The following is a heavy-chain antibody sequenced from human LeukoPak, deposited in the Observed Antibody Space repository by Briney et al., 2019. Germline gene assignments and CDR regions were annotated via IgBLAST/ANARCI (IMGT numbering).Heavy chain of an antibody. Sequence: TGGSLRLSCAASGFTFSNYWMTWVRQAPGKWLEWVANIRQDGSERCYVDSVKGRFTISRDNAKNSLYLQMNSLRAEDTAVYYCAICQIGSNWFVSWGQGTLVTVSS. J-gene: IGHJ5*01. V-gene: IGHV3-7*01. CDR2: IRQDGSER. CDR1: GFTFSNYW. D-gene: IGHD2/OR15-2a*01. CDR3: AICQIGSNWFVS.